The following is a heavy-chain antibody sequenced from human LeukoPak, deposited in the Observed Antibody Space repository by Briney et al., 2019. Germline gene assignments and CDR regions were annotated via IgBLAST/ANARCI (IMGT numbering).Heavy chain of an antibody. V-gene: IGHV1-18*01. CDR1: GYTFTSYG. J-gene: IGHJ4*02. Sequence: ASVKVSCKASGYTFTSYGISWVRQAPGQGLEWMGWISAYNGNTNYAQKLQGRVTMTTDTSTSTAYMELRSLRSDDTAVYYCARDGAYDDASGYRADFWGQGTLVTVSS. CDR2: ISAYNGNT. D-gene: IGHD3-22*01. CDR3: ARDGAYDDASGYRADF.